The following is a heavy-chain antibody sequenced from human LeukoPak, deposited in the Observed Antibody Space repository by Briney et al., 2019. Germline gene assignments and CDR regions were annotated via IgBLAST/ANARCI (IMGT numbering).Heavy chain of an antibody. CDR1: GFTFSNYW. D-gene: IGHD6-19*01. CDR3: AREGSDWNYYYYMDV. CDR2: IKQDGTGK. J-gene: IGHJ6*03. V-gene: IGHV3-7*01. Sequence: GGSLRLSCAASGFTFSNYWMTWVRQAPGKGLEWVANIKQDGTGKYYVDSVKGRFTISRDNAKNSLYLQMNSLRAEDTAVYYCAREGSDWNYYYYMDVWGKGTTVTISS.